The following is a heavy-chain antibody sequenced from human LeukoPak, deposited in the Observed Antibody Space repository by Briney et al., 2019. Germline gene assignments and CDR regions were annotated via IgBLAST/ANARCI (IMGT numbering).Heavy chain of an antibody. CDR1: GGSISSYY. Sequence: SETLSLTCTGSGGSISSYYWSWIRQPPGKGLEWIGYIYYSGSTNYNPSLKSRVTISVDTSKNQFSLKLSSVTAADTAVYYCARGGIAARPDWFDPWGQGTLVTVSS. D-gene: IGHD6-6*01. CDR3: ARGGIAARPDWFDP. J-gene: IGHJ5*02. V-gene: IGHV4-59*01. CDR2: IYYSGST.